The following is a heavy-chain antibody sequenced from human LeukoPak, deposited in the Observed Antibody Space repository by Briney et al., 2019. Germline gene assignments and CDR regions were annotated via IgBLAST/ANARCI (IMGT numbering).Heavy chain of an antibody. CDR3: ARDRGRFFLDY. CDR2: IYHSGST. CDR1: GGSISSGGYS. J-gene: IGHJ4*02. Sequence: PSETLSLTCTVSGGSISSGGYSWSWIRQPPGKGLEWIGYIYHSGSTYYNPSLKSRVTISVDRSKNQFSLKLSSVTAADTAVYYCARDRGRFFLDYWGQGTLVTVSS. D-gene: IGHD3-3*01. V-gene: IGHV4-30-2*01.